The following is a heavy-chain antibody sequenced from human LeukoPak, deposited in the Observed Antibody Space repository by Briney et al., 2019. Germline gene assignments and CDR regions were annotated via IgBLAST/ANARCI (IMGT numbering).Heavy chain of an antibody. V-gene: IGHV3-23*01. J-gene: IGHJ4*02. D-gene: IGHD5-18*01. CDR1: GFTFTTYA. Sequence: GGSLRLSCAASGFTFTTYAMAWVRQAPGKGLEWVSAISGSGRDTFYADSVKGRFTFSRDNSKNTLSLQMNSLRAEATAVYYCAKFRVHTSSRGVGLDYWGQGTLVTVSS. CDR2: ISGSGRDT. CDR3: AKFRVHTSSRGVGLDY.